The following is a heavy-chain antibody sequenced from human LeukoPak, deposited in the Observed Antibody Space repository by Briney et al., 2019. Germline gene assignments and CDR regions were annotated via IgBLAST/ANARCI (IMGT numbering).Heavy chain of an antibody. CDR1: GITLSNYG. V-gene: IGHV3-23*01. J-gene: IGHJ4*02. D-gene: IGHD3-10*01. CDR3: AKRGVVIRVVLVGFHKEAYYFDS. Sequence: GGSLRLSCAVSGITLSNYGMSWVRQAPGKGLEWVAGISGSGGSTNYADSVKGRFSISRDNPKNTLYLQMNSLRAEDTAVYFCAKRGVVIRVVLVGFHKEAYYFDSWGQGALVTVSS. CDR2: ISGSGGST.